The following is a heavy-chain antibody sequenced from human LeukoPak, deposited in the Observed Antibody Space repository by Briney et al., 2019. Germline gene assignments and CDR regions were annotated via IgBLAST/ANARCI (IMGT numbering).Heavy chain of an antibody. CDR2: ISGSGGST. Sequence: GGSLRLSCAASGFTFSSYGMSWVRQAPGKGLEWVSAISGSGGSTYYADSVKGRFTISRDNSKNTLYLQLNNLRAEDTAVYYCAKAYGSNGYYQLPIDFWGQGTLVTVSS. CDR3: AKAYGSNGYYQLPIDF. V-gene: IGHV3-23*01. D-gene: IGHD3-22*01. CDR1: GFTFSSYG. J-gene: IGHJ4*02.